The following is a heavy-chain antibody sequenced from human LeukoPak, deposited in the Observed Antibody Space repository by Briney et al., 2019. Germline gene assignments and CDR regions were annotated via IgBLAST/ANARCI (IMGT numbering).Heavy chain of an antibody. CDR1: GFSFRSYS. V-gene: IGHV3-21*01. CDR2: ITGSSSYI. D-gene: IGHD1-1*01. CDR3: ARDILEGGETFDS. Sequence: GGSLRLSCAASGFSFRSYSMDWVRQAPGKGLEWVSSITGSSSYISYADSVKGRFTISRDNAENSLFLQMNSLRPEDTAVYFCARDILEGGETFDSRGQGTLVTVFS. J-gene: IGHJ4*02.